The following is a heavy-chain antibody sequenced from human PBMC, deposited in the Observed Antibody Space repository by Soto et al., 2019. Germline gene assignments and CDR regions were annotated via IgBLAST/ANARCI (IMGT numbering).Heavy chain of an antibody. J-gene: IGHJ5*02. CDR3: ARDAHPQYSSSSGQTLNCFDP. CDR1: RGSISSYY. V-gene: IGHV4-4*07. CDR2: IYPSGGT. D-gene: IGHD6-6*01. Sequence: SQSMSLTCSACRGSISSYYWAWIRKHAGKELERIGRIYPSGGTNYDPSLKSRVTMSVDTSKNQFSLKLSSVTAADTAVYYCARDAHPQYSSSSGQTLNCFDPWGQGTLVTVSS.